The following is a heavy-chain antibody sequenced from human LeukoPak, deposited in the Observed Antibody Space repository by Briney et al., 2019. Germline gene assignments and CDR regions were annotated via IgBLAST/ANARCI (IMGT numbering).Heavy chain of an antibody. D-gene: IGHD6-13*01. CDR1: GFTFRDSY. V-gene: IGHV3-11*05. CDR3: ARDTRSLAAPGLDY. CDR2: ISGSSSYT. J-gene: IGHJ4*02. Sequence: PGGSLRLSCAASGFTFRDSYMSWIRQTPGKDLEWLSYISGSSSYTNYADSVRGRFIISRDNAKNSLYLQMNSLRAEDTAVYYCARDTRSLAAPGLDYWGQGTLVTVSS.